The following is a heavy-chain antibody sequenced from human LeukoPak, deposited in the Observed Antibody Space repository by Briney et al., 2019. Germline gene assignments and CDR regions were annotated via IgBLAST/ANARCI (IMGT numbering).Heavy chain of an antibody. Sequence: GGSLRLSCAASGFTFSNYDMNWVRQAPGKGLEWVSYISSSGSPIYYADSVKGRFTISRDNAKNSLYLQMNSLRAEDTAVYYCARDSQPYCTNGICYTKHNWFDPWGQGNLVTVSS. CDR1: GFTFSNYD. D-gene: IGHD2-8*01. CDR3: ARDSQPYCTNGICYTKHNWFDP. J-gene: IGHJ5*02. CDR2: ISSSGSPI. V-gene: IGHV3-48*03.